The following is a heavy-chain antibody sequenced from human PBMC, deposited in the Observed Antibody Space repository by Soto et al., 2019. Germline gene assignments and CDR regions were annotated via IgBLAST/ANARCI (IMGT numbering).Heavy chain of an antibody. CDR1: GFTFSSYG. Sequence: QVQLVGSGGGVVQPGRSLRLSCAASGFTFSSYGMHWVRQAPGKGLEWVAVIWYDGSNKYYADSVKGRFTISRDNSKNTLYLQMNSLRAEDTAVYYCAREMGTYSSSWPGASYYFDYWGQGTLVTVSS. CDR3: AREMGTYSSSWPGASYYFDY. V-gene: IGHV3-33*01. D-gene: IGHD6-13*01. CDR2: IWYDGSNK. J-gene: IGHJ4*02.